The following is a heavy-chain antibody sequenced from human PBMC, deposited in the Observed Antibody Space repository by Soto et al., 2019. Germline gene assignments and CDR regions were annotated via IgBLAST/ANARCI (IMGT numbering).Heavy chain of an antibody. Sequence: QVHLVESGGGVVQPGRSLRLSCAASGFTFSTYGMHWVRQAPGKGLEWVAVITYDGSDKNYGDSVKGRFTISRDNSRNTLYLQRNSLRAEDTAVYYCAKDPNPNSGSLNWFDPWGQGTLVTVSS. J-gene: IGHJ5*02. D-gene: IGHD1-26*01. CDR2: ITYDGSDK. CDR1: GFTFSTYG. V-gene: IGHV3-30*18. CDR3: AKDPNPNSGSLNWFDP.